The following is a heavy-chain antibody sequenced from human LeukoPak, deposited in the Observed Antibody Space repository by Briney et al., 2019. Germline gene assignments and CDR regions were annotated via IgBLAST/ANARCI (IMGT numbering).Heavy chain of an antibody. CDR1: GYTFTSYG. CDR3: ARYSGYDKIFDY. CDR2: INPNSGGT. D-gene: IGHD5-12*01. V-gene: IGHV1-2*02. Sequence: ASVKVSCKASGYTFTSYGISWVRQAPGQGLEWMGWINPNSGGTNYAQKFQGRVTMTRDTSISTAYMELSRLRSDDTAVYYCARYSGYDKIFDYWGQGTLVTVSS. J-gene: IGHJ4*02.